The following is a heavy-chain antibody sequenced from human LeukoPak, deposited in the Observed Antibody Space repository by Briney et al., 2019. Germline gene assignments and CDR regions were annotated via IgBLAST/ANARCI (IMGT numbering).Heavy chain of an antibody. Sequence: GASVKVSCKAFGYTFTGYYMHWVRQAPGQGLEWMGWINPNSGGTNYAQKFQGRVTMTRDTSISTAYMELSRLRSDDTAVYYCARGWSGSYYSHYYYYMDVWGKGTTVTVSS. J-gene: IGHJ6*03. CDR3: ARGWSGSYYSHYYYYMDV. V-gene: IGHV1-2*02. CDR2: INPNSGGT. D-gene: IGHD1-26*01. CDR1: GYTFTGYY.